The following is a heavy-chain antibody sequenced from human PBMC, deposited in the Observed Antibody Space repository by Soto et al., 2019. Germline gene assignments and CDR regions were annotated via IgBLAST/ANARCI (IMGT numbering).Heavy chain of an antibody. D-gene: IGHD6-13*01. Sequence: SLTCRVSGASVSSDGYYWTWLRQYSGGGLEFIGYISHSGITYHNPSLQSRPTLSVDTSKNHFSLDLRFVTVADTAIYYCAAAWSSRLLLPSWGQRTHLTVPS. J-gene: IGHJ5*02. CDR1: GASVSSDGYY. CDR3: AAAWSSRLLLPS. V-gene: IGHV4-31*03. CDR2: ISHSGIT.